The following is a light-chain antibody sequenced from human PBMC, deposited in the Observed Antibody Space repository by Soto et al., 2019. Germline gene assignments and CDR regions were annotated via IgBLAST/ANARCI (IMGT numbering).Light chain of an antibody. J-gene: IGKJ4*01. CDR2: AAS. Sequence: DIQMTQSPSSLSASVGDRVTITCRASQGISNFLAWYQQKPGKVPKLLIYAASTLQSGVPPRFSGSGSGTDFTLTISNLQPEDVATYYCQKYDSAPLTFGGGTKVDIK. CDR1: QGISNF. CDR3: QKYDSAPLT. V-gene: IGKV1-27*01.